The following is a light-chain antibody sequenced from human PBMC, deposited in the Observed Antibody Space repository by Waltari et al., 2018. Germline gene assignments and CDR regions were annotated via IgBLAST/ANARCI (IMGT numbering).Light chain of an antibody. CDR1: QSVGSY. Sequence: IVLTQSPATLPLFTGERATLSCRASQSVGSYFAWYQQKPGQAPRLLIYDTSYRATVDPVKFSGSGSGTDYTLTISSLAPEDFAVYYCQHRSVWPLTFGGGTKVEMK. CDR2: DTS. V-gene: IGKV3-11*01. J-gene: IGKJ4*01. CDR3: QHRSVWPLT.